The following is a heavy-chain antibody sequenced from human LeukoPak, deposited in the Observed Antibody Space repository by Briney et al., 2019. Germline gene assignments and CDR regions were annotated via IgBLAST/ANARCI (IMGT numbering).Heavy chain of an antibody. V-gene: IGHV3-33*06. J-gene: IGHJ4*02. CDR3: AKDQGGKNYFDY. Sequence: GRSLRLSCAASGFTFSNYGMHWVRHAPGKGLEWVAVIWHDGSKKYYADSVKGRFTTSRDNSKNTLYLQMNSLRAEDTAVYYCAKDQGGKNYFDYWGQGTLVTVSS. D-gene: IGHD3-16*01. CDR1: GFTFSNYG. CDR2: IWHDGSKK.